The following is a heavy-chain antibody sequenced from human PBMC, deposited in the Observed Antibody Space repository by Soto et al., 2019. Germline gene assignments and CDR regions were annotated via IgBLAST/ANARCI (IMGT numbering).Heavy chain of an antibody. CDR2: IRSKANSYAT. CDR3: TTHQWGTE. Sequence: PGGSLRLSCAASGFTFSSSAMHWVRQASGKGLEWVGGIRSKANSYATAYAASVKGRFTISRDDSKNTAYLQMNSLKTEDTAVYYCTTHQWGTEWGQGTLVTVSS. D-gene: IGHD7-27*01. J-gene: IGHJ4*02. V-gene: IGHV3-73*01. CDR1: GFTFSSSA.